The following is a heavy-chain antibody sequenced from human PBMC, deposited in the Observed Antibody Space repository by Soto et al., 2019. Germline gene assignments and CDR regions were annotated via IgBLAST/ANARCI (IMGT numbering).Heavy chain of an antibody. Sequence: YAQNFQGRVTITADKSTSTAYMELSSLRSEDTAVYYCARDSGRSDVVPAAISAMDGWGQGTTVTVSS. V-gene: IGHV1-69*04. CDR3: ARDSGRSDVVPAAISAMDG. J-gene: IGHJ6*02. D-gene: IGHD2-2*01.